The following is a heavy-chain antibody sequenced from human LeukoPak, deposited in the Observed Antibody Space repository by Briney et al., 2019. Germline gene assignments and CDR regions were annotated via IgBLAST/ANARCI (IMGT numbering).Heavy chain of an antibody. CDR2: MNPNSGNT. Sequence: GASVKVSCKASGYTFTSYDINWVRQATAQGLEWVGWMNPNSGNTGYAQKFQGRVTMTRNTSISTAYMELSSLRSEAAAVYYCARGITIFGVPFDYWGQGTLVTVSS. CDR3: ARGITIFGVPFDY. J-gene: IGHJ4*02. V-gene: IGHV1-8*01. D-gene: IGHD3-3*01. CDR1: GYTFTSYD.